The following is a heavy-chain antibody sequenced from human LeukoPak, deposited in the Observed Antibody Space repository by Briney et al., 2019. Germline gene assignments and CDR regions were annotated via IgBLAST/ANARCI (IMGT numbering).Heavy chain of an antibody. D-gene: IGHD4-17*01. CDR1: GGSFSGYY. Sequence: SATLSLTCAVYGGSFSGYYWSWIRQPPGKGLEWIGEINHSGSTNYNPSLKSRVTISVDTSKNQFSLKLSSVTAADTAVYYCARAQHDYGDFVDYWGQGTLVTVSS. J-gene: IGHJ4*02. CDR2: INHSGST. V-gene: IGHV4-34*01. CDR3: ARAQHDYGDFVDY.